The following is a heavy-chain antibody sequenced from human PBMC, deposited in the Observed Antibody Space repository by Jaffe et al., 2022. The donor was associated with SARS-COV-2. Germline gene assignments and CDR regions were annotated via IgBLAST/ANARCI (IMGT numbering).Heavy chain of an antibody. J-gene: IGHJ3*01. V-gene: IGHV1-3*01. CDR1: GYTFTSHA. D-gene: IGHD3-22*01. CDR2: INAGNGNT. Sequence: QVQLVQSGAEVKKPGASVTVSCKASGYTFTSHAMQWVRQAPGQRLEWMGWINAGNGNTKYSQKFQGRVTITRDAPASTVYMELSSLRSEDTAVYYCARVGGDTSGYYYGGGAFHFWGQGTMVTVSS. CDR3: ARVGGDTSGYYYGGGAFHF.